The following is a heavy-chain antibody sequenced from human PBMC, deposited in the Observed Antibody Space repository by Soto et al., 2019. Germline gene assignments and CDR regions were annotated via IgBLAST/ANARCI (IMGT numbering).Heavy chain of an antibody. Sequence: QVQLVESGGGVVQPGRSLRLSCAASGFTFSSYGMHWVRQAPGKGLEWVAVISYDGSNKYYADSVKGRFTISRDNSKNTLYLQMNSLRAEDTAVYYCAKVGRYYDSSGYSEFDYWGQGTLVTFSS. CDR3: AKVGRYYDSSGYSEFDY. CDR2: ISYDGSNK. V-gene: IGHV3-30*18. CDR1: GFTFSSYG. J-gene: IGHJ4*02. D-gene: IGHD3-22*01.